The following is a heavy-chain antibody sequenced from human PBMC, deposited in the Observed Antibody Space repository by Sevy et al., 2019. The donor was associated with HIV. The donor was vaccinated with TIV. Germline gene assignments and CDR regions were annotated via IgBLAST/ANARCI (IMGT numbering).Heavy chain of an antibody. CDR2: RSGSGGST. Sequence: GGSLRLSCAASGFTFSSYAMSWVRRAPGKGLEWVSDRSGSGGSTYYADSVKGRFTISRDNSKNTLYLQMNSLRAEDTAVYYCAKGRGVVVPAAPSYYYYYGMDVWGQGTTVTVSS. J-gene: IGHJ6*02. V-gene: IGHV3-23*01. CDR3: AKGRGVVVPAAPSYYYYYGMDV. D-gene: IGHD2-2*01. CDR1: GFTFSSYA.